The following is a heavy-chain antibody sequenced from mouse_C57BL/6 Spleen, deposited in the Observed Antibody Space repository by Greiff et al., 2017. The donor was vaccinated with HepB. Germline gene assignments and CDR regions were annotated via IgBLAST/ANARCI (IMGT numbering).Heavy chain of an antibody. CDR1: GYTFTDYY. CDR2: IYPGSGNT. D-gene: IGHD1-1*01. J-gene: IGHJ4*01. V-gene: IGHV1-76*01. CDR3: ARDYYGRSAMDY. Sequence: QVQLQQSGAELVRPGASVKLSCKASGYTFTDYYINWVKQRPGQGLEWIARIYPGSGNTYYNEKFKGKATLTAEKSSSTAYMQLSSLTSEDSAVYFCARDYYGRSAMDYWGQGTSVTVSS.